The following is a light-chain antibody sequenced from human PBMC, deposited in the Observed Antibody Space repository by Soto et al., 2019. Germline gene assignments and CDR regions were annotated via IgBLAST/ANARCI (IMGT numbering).Light chain of an antibody. CDR1: QDISNY. CDR2: DAS. CDR3: QQYDNLPPGT. V-gene: IGKV1-33*01. J-gene: IGKJ4*01. Sequence: DIQMTQSPSSLSASVGDRVTITCQASQDISNYLHWYQQKPGKAPKLLIYDASNLEPGVPSRFSGSGSGTDFSFTISSLQPEDIATYYCQQYDNLPPGTFGGGTKVEIK.